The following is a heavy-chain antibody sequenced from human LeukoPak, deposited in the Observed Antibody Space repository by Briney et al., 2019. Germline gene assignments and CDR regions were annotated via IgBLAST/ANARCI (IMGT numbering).Heavy chain of an antibody. J-gene: IGHJ3*02. CDR1: GFTFSSYW. D-gene: IGHD2-2*01. CDR3: ARDSRPRGAFDI. V-gene: IGHV3-7*01. Sequence: LPGGSLRPSCAASGFTFSSYWISWARQAPGKGLEWVANIKQDGSERSYVDSVKGRFTISRDNAKNSLYLQMNSLRAEDTAVYYCARDSRPRGAFDIWGQGTMVTVSS. CDR2: IKQDGSER.